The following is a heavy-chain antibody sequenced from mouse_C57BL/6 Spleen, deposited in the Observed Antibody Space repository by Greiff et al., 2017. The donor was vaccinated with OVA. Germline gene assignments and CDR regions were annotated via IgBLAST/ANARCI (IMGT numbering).Heavy chain of an antibody. CDR3: GREGSSNLFDY. CDR2: IDPSDSYT. J-gene: IGHJ2*01. D-gene: IGHD2-5*01. Sequence: QVQLQQPGAELVMPGASVKLSCKASGYTFTSYWMHWVKQRPGQGLEWIGEIDPSDSYTNYNQKFKGKATLTVDKSSSTAYMQLSSLTSEDSSVYNCGREGSSNLFDYWGQGTTLTVSS. V-gene: IGHV1-69*01. CDR1: GYTFTSYW.